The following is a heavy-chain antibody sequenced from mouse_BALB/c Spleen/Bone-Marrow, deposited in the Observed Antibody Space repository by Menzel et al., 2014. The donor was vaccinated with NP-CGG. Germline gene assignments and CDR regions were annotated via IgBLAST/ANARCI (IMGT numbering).Heavy chain of an antibody. Sequence: QVQLQQPGAELVRPGASVKLSCKASGYTFTGYWMSWVKQRPGQGLEWIGMIDPSDSETHYNEMFKDKATLTVDKSSSTVYMQFSGLTSEDSAVYYCVRKYGKGGDYWGQGTTLTVSS. J-gene: IGHJ2*01. V-gene: IGHV1-61*01. CDR3: VRKYGKGGDY. CDR2: IDPSDSET. D-gene: IGHD2-10*02. CDR1: GYTFTGYW.